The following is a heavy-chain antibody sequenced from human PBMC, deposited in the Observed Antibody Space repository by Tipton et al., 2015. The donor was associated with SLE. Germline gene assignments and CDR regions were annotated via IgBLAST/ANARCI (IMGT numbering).Heavy chain of an antibody. CDR1: GGSISSSSYY. Sequence: TLSLTRTVSGGSISSSSYYWGWIRQPPGKGLEWIGSIYYSGGTYYNPSLKSRVTISVDTSKNPFSLKLSSVTAADTAVYYCARGWYSSSGGGYYFDYWGQGTLVTVSS. CDR2: IYYSGGT. V-gene: IGHV4-39*07. J-gene: IGHJ4*02. CDR3: ARGWYSSSGGGYYFDY. D-gene: IGHD6-13*01.